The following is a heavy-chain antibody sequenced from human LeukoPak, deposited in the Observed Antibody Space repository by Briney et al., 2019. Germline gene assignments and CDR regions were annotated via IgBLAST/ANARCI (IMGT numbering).Heavy chain of an antibody. CDR3: AKDRGITMVRGVIIVPYYYGMDV. D-gene: IGHD3-10*01. CDR2: ISGSGGST. V-gene: IGHV3-23*01. CDR1: GFTFSSYA. J-gene: IGHJ6*04. Sequence: GGSLRLSCAASGFTFSSYAMSWVRQAPGKGLEWVSAISGSGGSTYYADSVKGRFTISRDNSKNTLYLQMNSLRAEDMAVYYCAKDRGITMVRGVIIVPYYYGMDVWGKGTTVTVSS.